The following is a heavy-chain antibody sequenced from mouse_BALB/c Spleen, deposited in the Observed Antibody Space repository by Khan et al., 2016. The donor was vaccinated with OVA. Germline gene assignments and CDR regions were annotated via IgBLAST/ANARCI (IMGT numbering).Heavy chain of an antibody. D-gene: IGHD1-2*01. CDR1: GYTLTRYY. Sequence: QVQLQQSGAELVKPGASVKLSCKASGYTLTRYYMYWVKQRPGQGLEWIGGINPGNGGTNLNEKFKNKATLTVDKSSTTVYMQLSSLTAEDSAVGYCTRNYGYDCFDYWGQGTTLTVSS. CDR3: TRNYGYDCFDY. V-gene: IGHV1S81*02. CDR2: INPGNGGT. J-gene: IGHJ2*01.